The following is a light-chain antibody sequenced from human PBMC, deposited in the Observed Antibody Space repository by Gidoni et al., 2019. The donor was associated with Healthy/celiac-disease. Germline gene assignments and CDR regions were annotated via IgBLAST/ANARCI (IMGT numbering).Light chain of an antibody. CDR1: QSISSY. CDR3: QQSYSTPHT. J-gene: IGKJ2*01. Sequence: DIQMTQSPSSLSASVGDRVTITCRASQSISSYLNWYQQKPGKAPILLIYPASSFQSGVPSRCSGSGSGTDFTLTISSLQPEDFATYYWQQSYSTPHTFGQGTKLEIK. V-gene: IGKV1-39*01. CDR2: PAS.